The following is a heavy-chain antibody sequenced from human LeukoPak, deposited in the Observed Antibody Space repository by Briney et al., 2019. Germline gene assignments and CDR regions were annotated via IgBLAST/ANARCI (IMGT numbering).Heavy chain of an antibody. CDR3: ARADTTGYPNFDF. D-gene: IGHD3-22*01. Sequence: SETLSLTCTASGGSVSSKTYYWGWIRQTPGKGLEWIGNVYYSGSTYKNTSLQSRVTIFIDTSKNQFSLILSSVTAADTAIYYCARADTTGYPNFDFWGQGTLVTVSS. V-gene: IGHV4-39*01. J-gene: IGHJ4*02. CDR2: VYYSGST. CDR1: GGSVSSKTYY.